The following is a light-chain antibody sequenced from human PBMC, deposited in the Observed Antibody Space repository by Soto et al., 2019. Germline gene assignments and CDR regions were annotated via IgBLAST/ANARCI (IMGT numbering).Light chain of an antibody. CDR1: SSDVGGYNF. CDR2: EIS. Sequence: QAVVTQPASVSGSPGQSITISCTGTSSDVGGYNFVSWYQHHPGKAPKLMIYEISERPSGVSNRFSGSKSGNTASLTISGLQAEDEADYYCSSYTSTTTLEVFGTGTKLTVL. V-gene: IGLV2-14*01. CDR3: SSYTSTTTLEV. J-gene: IGLJ1*01.